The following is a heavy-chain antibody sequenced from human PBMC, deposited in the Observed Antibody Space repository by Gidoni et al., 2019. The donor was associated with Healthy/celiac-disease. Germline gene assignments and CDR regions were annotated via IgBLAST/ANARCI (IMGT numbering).Heavy chain of an antibody. V-gene: IGHV4-39*01. Sequence: QLQLQESGPGLVKPSETLSLTCTVSGGSISSSSYYWGWIRQPPGKRLEWIGSIYYSVSTYYNPSLKSRVTLSVDTSKNQFSLKLSSVTAADTAVYYCARRLYIFDYWGQGTLVTVSS. CDR1: GGSISSSSYY. D-gene: IGHD1-20*01. CDR3: ARRLYIFDY. J-gene: IGHJ4*02. CDR2: IYYSVST.